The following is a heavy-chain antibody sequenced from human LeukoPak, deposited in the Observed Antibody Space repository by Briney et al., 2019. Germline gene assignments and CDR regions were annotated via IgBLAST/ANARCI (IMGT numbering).Heavy chain of an antibody. CDR2: IYSGGST. Sequence: PGGSLRLSCAASGFTVSNNYMNWVRQAPGKELEWVSVIYSGGSTSYADSVKGRFTISRDNSRNTVSLQMNTLRAEDTAVYYCARGNSYDSSGYPEYFQNWGQGTLVTVSS. J-gene: IGHJ1*01. D-gene: IGHD3-22*01. V-gene: IGHV3-66*01. CDR3: ARGNSYDSSGYPEYFQN. CDR1: GFTVSNNY.